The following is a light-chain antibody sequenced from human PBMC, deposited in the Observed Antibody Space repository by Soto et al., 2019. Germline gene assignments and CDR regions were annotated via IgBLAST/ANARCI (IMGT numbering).Light chain of an antibody. CDR2: DVS. CDR1: SSDVGSYNL. CDR3: CSYAGSSTYV. J-gene: IGLJ1*01. V-gene: IGLV2-23*02. Sequence: LTQPASVSGSPGQSITISCTGTSSDVGSYNLVSWYQQHPGKAPKLMIYDVSKRPSGVSNRFSGSKSGNTASLTISGLQAEDEADYYCCSYAGSSTYVFGIGTKVTVL.